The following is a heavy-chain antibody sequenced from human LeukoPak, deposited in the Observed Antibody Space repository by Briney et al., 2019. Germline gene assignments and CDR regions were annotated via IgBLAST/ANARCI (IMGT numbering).Heavy chain of an antibody. Sequence: GGSLRLSCAASGFTFSSYSMNWVRQAPGKGLEWVSYISSSSSTIYYADSVKGRFTISRDNAKNSLYLQMNSLRAGDTAVYYCARGVGKAGTELGGWFDPWGQGTLVTVSS. CDR3: ARGVGKAGTELGGWFDP. D-gene: IGHD1-1*01. V-gene: IGHV3-48*04. CDR2: ISSSSSTI. J-gene: IGHJ5*02. CDR1: GFTFSSYS.